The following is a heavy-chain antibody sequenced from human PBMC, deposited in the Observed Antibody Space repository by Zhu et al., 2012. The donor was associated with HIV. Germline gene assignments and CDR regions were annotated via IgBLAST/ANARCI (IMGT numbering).Heavy chain of an antibody. D-gene: IGHD7-27*01. Sequence: QVQLQESGPGLVKPSETLSLTCTVSGGSISSSSYYWGWIRQPPGKGLEWIGSIYYSGSTYYNPSLKSRVTISVDTSKNQFSLKLSSVTAADTAVYYRARQAPVANWENXNWYFDLWGLAPGHCLL. CDR2: IYYSGST. CDR1: GGSISSSSYY. V-gene: IGHV4-39*07. J-gene: IGHJ2*01. CDR3: ARQAPVANWENXNWYFDL.